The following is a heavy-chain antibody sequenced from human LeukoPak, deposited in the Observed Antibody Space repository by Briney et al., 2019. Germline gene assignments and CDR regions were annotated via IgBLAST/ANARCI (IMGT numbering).Heavy chain of an antibody. Sequence: GGSLRLSCAASGFTVSSNYMSWVRQAPGKGLERVSVIYSGGSTYYADSVKGRFTISRDNSKNTLYLQMNSLRAEDTAVYYCARDKQWLGNFDYWGQGTLVTASS. CDR3: ARDKQWLGNFDY. D-gene: IGHD6-19*01. J-gene: IGHJ4*02. CDR2: IYSGGST. CDR1: GFTVSSNY. V-gene: IGHV3-66*01.